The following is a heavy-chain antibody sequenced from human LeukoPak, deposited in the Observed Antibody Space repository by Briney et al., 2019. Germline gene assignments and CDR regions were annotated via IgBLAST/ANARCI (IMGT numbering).Heavy chain of an antibody. J-gene: IGHJ3*02. CDR1: GFTFNSYW. V-gene: IGHV3-7*01. Sequence: GGSLRLSCAASGFTFNSYWMSWVRQAPGKRLEWVANIKQDGSEKYYVDSVKGRFTISRDNAKNSLSLQMNSLRAEDTAVYYCARSRRYGFDIWGQGTMVTVSS. CDR2: IKQDGSEK. CDR3: ARSRRYGFDI.